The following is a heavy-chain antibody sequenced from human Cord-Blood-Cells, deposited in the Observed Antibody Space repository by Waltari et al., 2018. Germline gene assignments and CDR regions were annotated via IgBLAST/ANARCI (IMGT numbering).Heavy chain of an antibody. V-gene: IGHV3-30*18. J-gene: IGHJ2*01. D-gene: IGHD7-27*01. CDR2: ISYDGSNK. CDR3: AKLTGDRYFDL. Sequence: QVQLVESGGGVVQPGRSLRLSCAASGFTFSRYGLHWVRQAPGKGLEWVAVISYDGSNKYYADSVKGRFTISRDNSKNTLYLQMNSLRAEDTAVYYCAKLTGDRYFDLWGRGTLVTVSS. CDR1: GFTFSRYG.